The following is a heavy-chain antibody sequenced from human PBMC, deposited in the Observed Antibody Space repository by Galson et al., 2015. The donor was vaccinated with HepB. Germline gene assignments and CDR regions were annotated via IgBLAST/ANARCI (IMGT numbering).Heavy chain of an antibody. CDR2: ISAYNGNT. CDR3: ARDLLEAYYYDSSGYPPSNN. J-gene: IGHJ4*02. CDR1: GYTFTSYG. D-gene: IGHD3-22*01. Sequence: SVKVSCKASGYTFTSYGISWVGQAPGQGLEWMGWISAYNGNTNYAQKLQGRVTMTTDTSTSTAYMELRSLRSDDTAVYYCARDLLEAYYYDSSGYPPSNNWGQGTLVTVSS. V-gene: IGHV1-18*01.